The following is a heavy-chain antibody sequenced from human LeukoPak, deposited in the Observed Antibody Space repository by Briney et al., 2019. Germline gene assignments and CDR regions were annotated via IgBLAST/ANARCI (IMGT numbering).Heavy chain of an antibody. CDR1: GGSFSGYY. CDR2: INHSGST. V-gene: IGHV4-34*01. D-gene: IGHD6-13*01. Sequence: SETLSLTCAVYGGSFSGYYWSWIRQPPGKGLEWIGEINHSGSTNYNPSLKSRVTISVDTSKNQFSLKLSSVTAADTAVYYCARAVDPTLYIAAPGTKSYYFDYWGQGTLVTVSS. CDR3: ARAVDPTLYIAAPGTKSYYFDY. J-gene: IGHJ4*02.